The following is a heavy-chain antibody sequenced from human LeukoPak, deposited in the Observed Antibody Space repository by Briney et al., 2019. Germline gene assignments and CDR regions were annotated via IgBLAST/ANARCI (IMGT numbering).Heavy chain of an antibody. Sequence: SETLSLTCTVSGGSISSYYWSWIRQPPGKGLEWIGYIYYSGGTNYNPSLKSRVTISVDTSKNQFSLKLSSVTAADTAVYYCARLSTVTTSFDYWGQGTLVTVSS. CDR2: IYYSGGT. V-gene: IGHV4-59*08. J-gene: IGHJ4*02. CDR1: GGSISSYY. CDR3: ARLSTVTTSFDY. D-gene: IGHD4-17*01.